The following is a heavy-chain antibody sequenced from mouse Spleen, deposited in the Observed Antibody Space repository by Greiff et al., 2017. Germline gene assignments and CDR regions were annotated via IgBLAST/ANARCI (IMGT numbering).Heavy chain of an antibody. D-gene: IGHD4-1*01. CDR3: ARSRTGLDY. V-gene: IGHV5-17*02. CDR2: ISSGSSTI. CDR1: GFTFSSFG. Sequence: EVQRVESGGGLVQPGGSRKLSCAASGFTFSSFGMHWVRQAPEKGLEWVAYISSGSSTIYYADTVKGRFTISRDNPKNTLFLQMTSLRSEDTAMYYCARSRTGLDYWGQGTTLTVSS. J-gene: IGHJ2*01.